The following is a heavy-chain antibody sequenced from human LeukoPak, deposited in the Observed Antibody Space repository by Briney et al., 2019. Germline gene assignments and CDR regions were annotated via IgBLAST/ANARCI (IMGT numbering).Heavy chain of an antibody. Sequence: PGGSLRLSCAASGFTFSSYEMNWVRQAPGKGLEWVSYISSSGSTIYYADSMKGRFTISRDNAKNSLCLQMNSLRAEDTAVYYCARVGVGGSYYYFDYWGQGTLVTVSS. J-gene: IGHJ4*02. D-gene: IGHD1-26*01. CDR3: ARVGVGGSYYYFDY. CDR1: GFTFSSYE. V-gene: IGHV3-48*03. CDR2: ISSSGSTI.